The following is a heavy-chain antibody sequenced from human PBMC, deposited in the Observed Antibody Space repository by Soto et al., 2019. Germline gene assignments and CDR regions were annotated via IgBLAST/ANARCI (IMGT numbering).Heavy chain of an antibody. CDR3: AKDSARVRCH. J-gene: IGHJ4*01. Sequence: EVQLLESGGGLVQPGGSLRLSGAASGFTFSSYAMSWVRQARGKGLEWVSAISGSGGSTYYADSVKGRFTISRDNSNNTLYLQMNSLRAEDTAVYYCAKDSARVRCHWGHGTLVTVSS. D-gene: IGHD1-26*01. V-gene: IGHV3-23*01. CDR1: GFTFSSYA. CDR2: ISGSGGST.